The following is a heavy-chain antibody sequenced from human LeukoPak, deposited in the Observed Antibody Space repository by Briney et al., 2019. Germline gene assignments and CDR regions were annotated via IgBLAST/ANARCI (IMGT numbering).Heavy chain of an antibody. CDR3: ARYPLSSSWYFFDY. CDR2: ISFNSDYI. J-gene: IGHJ4*02. CDR1: GFTFSAYS. D-gene: IGHD6-13*01. Sequence: PGGSLRLSCVVSGFTFSAYSMNWVRQAPGKGLEWVSSISFNSDYIYYADSVKGRFHISRDDAKNSLYLQMNSLRAEDTAVYYCARYPLSSSWYFFDYWGQGTLVTVSS. V-gene: IGHV3-21*01.